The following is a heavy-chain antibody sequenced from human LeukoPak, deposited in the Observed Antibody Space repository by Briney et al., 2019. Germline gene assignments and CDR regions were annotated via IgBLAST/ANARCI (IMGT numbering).Heavy chain of an antibody. V-gene: IGHV3-23*01. CDR2: ISGSGGST. Sequence: GGSLRLSCAASGFTFNSYAMSWVRQAPGKGLEWVSAISGSGGSTYYADSVKGRFSISRDNSKSTLHLQMNSLRAEETAVYYCAKVGAVDYYGSGSHLDYWGQGTLVTVSS. CDR3: AKVGAVDYYGSGSHLDY. D-gene: IGHD3-10*01. J-gene: IGHJ4*01. CDR1: GFTFNSYA.